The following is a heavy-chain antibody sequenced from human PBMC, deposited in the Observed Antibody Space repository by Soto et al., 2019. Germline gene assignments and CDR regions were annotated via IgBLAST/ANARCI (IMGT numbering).Heavy chain of an antibody. V-gene: IGHV1-69*02. CDR2: IFPLTDIP. CDR3: ARGPLVVLNYVES. J-gene: IGHJ4*02. Sequence: QVQLVQSGTEVKKPGSSVKVSCKASGGTFRNYPINWVRQAPGQGLEWMGSIFPLTDIPDYAQNFQARLTISADKSTSTAYRELSSLTSDDTAMYFCARGPLVVLNYVESWGQGTLVTVSS. CDR1: GGTFRNYP.